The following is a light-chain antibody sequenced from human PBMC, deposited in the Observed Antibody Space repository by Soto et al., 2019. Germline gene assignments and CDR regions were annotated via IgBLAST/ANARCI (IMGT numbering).Light chain of an antibody. V-gene: IGLV1-40*01. J-gene: IGLJ3*02. CDR2: GNN. Sequence: QSVLTQPPSVSGAPGQSVTISCTGSSSHIVAGSDVPWYQHLPGTSPKLLIYGNNKRPSGVPDRFSGSKSGTSGSRAITGLQADDEADYYCQSHDSSLNSWVFGGGPKLTVL. CDR1: SSHIVAGSD. CDR3: QSHDSSLNSWV.